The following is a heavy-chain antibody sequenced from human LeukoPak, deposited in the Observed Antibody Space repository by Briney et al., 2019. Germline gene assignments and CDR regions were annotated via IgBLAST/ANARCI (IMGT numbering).Heavy chain of an antibody. Sequence: SETLSLTCTVSGYSISSGAYYWSWIRQPPGKGLEWIGFIFHSGSTYYSPSLKSRVTISVDTSKNQFSLKLSSVTAADTAVYYCARRASGMITMTWPGAFDIWGQGTMVTVSS. V-gene: IGHV4-30-2*01. D-gene: IGHD3-22*01. CDR1: GYSISSGAYY. J-gene: IGHJ3*02. CDR2: IFHSGST. CDR3: ARRASGMITMTWPGAFDI.